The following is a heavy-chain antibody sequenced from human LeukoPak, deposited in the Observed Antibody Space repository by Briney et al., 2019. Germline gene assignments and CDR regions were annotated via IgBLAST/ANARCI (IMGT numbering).Heavy chain of an antibody. J-gene: IGHJ4*02. D-gene: IGHD3-10*01. CDR1: GFTFSSYS. Sequence: GGSLRLSCAASGFTFSSYSMNWVRQAPGKGLEWVSYISSSSNAVYYADSVKGRFTISRDNAENSLYLQMNSLRAEDTAVYYCARVWSYYSSDYWGQGTLVTVSS. CDR3: ARVWSYYSSDY. CDR2: ISSSSNAV. V-gene: IGHV3-48*01.